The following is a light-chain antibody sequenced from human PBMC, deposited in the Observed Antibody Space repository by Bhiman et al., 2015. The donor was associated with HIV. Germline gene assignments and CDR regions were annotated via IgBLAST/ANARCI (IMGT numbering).Light chain of an antibody. CDR2: GNI. CDR1: SSNIGAGYD. CDR3: SSYTSSSTVV. V-gene: IGLV1-40*01. Sequence: QTVVTQPPSVSGAPGQRVTISCSGSSSNIGAGYDVHWYQQLPGTAPKLLIYGNINRPSGVPDRFSGSKSGTSASLAITGLRAEDEADYYCSSYTSSSTVVFGGGTKLTVL. J-gene: IGLJ2*01.